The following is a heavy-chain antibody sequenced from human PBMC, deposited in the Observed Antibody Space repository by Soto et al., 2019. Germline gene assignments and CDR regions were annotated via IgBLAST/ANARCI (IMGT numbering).Heavy chain of an antibody. J-gene: IGHJ4*02. V-gene: IGHV4-30-2*01. CDR2: IYHSGST. Sequence: QLQLQESASGLVKPSQTLSLTCAVSGGSISSGGYSWSWIRQPPGKGLEWIGYIYHSGSTYYNPSLKSRVTISVDRSKNQFSLKLSSVTAADTAVYYCARGRIGSDYWGQGTLVTVSS. D-gene: IGHD2-15*01. CDR3: ARGRIGSDY. CDR1: GGSISSGGYS.